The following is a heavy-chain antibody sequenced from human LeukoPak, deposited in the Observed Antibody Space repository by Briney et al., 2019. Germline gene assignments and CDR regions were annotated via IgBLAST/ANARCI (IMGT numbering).Heavy chain of an antibody. CDR3: ARDRGYTSEFDY. J-gene: IGHJ4*02. Sequence: PGGSLRLSCAASGFTFSSYGMHWVRQAPGKGLEWVTLVSYDGSSKYYADSVKGRFSISRDNAKNSLFLQMNSLRVEDTAVYYCARDRGYTSEFDYWGQGTLVTVSS. D-gene: IGHD5-18*01. V-gene: IGHV3-30-3*01. CDR1: GFTFSSYG. CDR2: VSYDGSSK.